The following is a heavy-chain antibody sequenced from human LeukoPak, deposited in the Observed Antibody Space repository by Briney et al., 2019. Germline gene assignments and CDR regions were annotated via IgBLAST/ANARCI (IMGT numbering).Heavy chain of an antibody. D-gene: IGHD3-10*01. CDR1: GGSISSSSYY. J-gene: IGHJ6*03. CDR2: IYYSGYT. CDR3: ARTTMVRGTYYMDV. V-gene: IGHV4-61*05. Sequence: PSETLSLTCTVSGGSISSSSYYWGWIRQPPGKGLEWIGYIYYSGYTNYNPSLKSRVTISVDTSKNQFSLKLSSVTAADTAVYYCARTTMVRGTYYMDVWGKGTTVTISS.